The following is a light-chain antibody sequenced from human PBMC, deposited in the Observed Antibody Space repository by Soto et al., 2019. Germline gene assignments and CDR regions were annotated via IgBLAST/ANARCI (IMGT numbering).Light chain of an antibody. CDR1: QSVSTD. CDR3: QQRSNWPSELT. CDR2: DAS. J-gene: IGKJ4*01. Sequence: EIVLTQSPVTLSLSPGERATLSCRASQSVSTDLAWYQQKPGQAPRLLIYDASKRATGIPARFSGSGSGTDFTLPISSQEPEDFAVYYCQQRSNWPSELTFGGGTKVEI. V-gene: IGKV3-11*01.